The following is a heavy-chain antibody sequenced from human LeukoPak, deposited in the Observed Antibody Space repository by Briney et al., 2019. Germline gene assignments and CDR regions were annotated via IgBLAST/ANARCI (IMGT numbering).Heavy chain of an antibody. D-gene: IGHD3-9*01. CDR2: IRYDGSDK. CDR1: GFTFSSYE. V-gene: IGHV3-30*02. CDR3: ATDGISYNDILTGRSWFDP. Sequence: GGSLRLSCAASGFTFSSYEMNWVRQAPGKGLQWVAFIRYDGSDKNYADSVKGRFTIYRDSSKTTLYLQMHSLRPEDTAVYYCATDGISYNDILTGRSWFDPWGQGTLVTVSS. J-gene: IGHJ5*02.